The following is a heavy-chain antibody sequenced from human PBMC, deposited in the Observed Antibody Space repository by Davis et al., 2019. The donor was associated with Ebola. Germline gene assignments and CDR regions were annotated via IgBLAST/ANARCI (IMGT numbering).Heavy chain of an antibody. CDR1: GGSTSSYF. Sequence: SETLSLTCSVSGGSTSSYFWSWLRQPPGKGLEWIGYVYYGGNTNYNASLKSRVTISLDTSKNQFSLKLSSVTADDTAVYYCAREGNAEVLLWFGELSCWGQGTLVTVSS. D-gene: IGHD3-10*01. V-gene: IGHV4-59*01. J-gene: IGHJ4*02. CDR2: VYYGGNT. CDR3: AREGNAEVLLWFGELSC.